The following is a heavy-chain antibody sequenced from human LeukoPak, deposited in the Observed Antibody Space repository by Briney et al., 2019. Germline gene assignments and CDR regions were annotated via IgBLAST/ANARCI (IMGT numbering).Heavy chain of an antibody. V-gene: IGHV3-21*01. Sequence: GGSLRLSCAASGFTFSIYTMNWVRQAPGEGREWVSSLSSSSSCIYYADSVKGRFTISRDNAKNSLYLQMNSLRAEDTAVYYCARDVRTGDFDYWGQGTLVTVSS. CDR3: ARDVRTGDFDY. CDR1: GFTFSIYT. J-gene: IGHJ4*02. CDR2: LSSSSSCI. D-gene: IGHD7-27*01.